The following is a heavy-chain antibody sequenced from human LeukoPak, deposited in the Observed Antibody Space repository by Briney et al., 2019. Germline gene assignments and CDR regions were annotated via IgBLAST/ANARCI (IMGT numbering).Heavy chain of an antibody. CDR1: GFTFSSYS. CDR2: ISSSSSYI. V-gene: IGHV3-21*01. D-gene: IGHD2-2*01. J-gene: IGHJ5*02. Sequence: GESLRLSCAASGFTFSSYSMNWVRQAPGKGLEWVSSISSSSSYIYYADSVKGRFTISRDNAKNSLYLQMNSLRAEDTAVYYCARGTSAAMWFDPWGQGTLVTVSS. CDR3: ARGTSAAMWFDP.